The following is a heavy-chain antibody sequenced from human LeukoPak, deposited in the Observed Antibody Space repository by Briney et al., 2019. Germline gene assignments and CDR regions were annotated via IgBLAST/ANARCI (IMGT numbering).Heavy chain of an antibody. V-gene: IGHV4-38-2*01. D-gene: IGHD6-6*01. CDR3: ARLRKQLAHFDY. CDR2: IYHSGST. CDR1: GYSISSCYY. J-gene: IGHJ4*02. Sequence: SETLSLTCAVSGYSISSCYYWGWIRQPPGKGLEWIGSIYHSGSTYYNPSLKSRVTISVDTSKNQFSLKLSSVTAADTAVYYCARLRKQLAHFDYWGQGTLVTVSS.